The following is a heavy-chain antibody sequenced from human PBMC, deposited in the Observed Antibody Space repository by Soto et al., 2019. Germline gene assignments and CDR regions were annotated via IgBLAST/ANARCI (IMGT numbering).Heavy chain of an antibody. CDR3: AVAAAGTSYYYYYGMDV. CDR2: ISGSGGST. D-gene: IGHD6-13*01. V-gene: IGHV3-23*01. Sequence: PGGSLRLSCAASGFTFSSYAMSWVRQAPGKGLEWVSAISGSGGSTYYADSVKGRFTISRDNSKNTLYLQMNSLRAEDTAVYYCAVAAAGTSYYYYYGMDVWGQGTTVTVSS. J-gene: IGHJ6*02. CDR1: GFTFSSYA.